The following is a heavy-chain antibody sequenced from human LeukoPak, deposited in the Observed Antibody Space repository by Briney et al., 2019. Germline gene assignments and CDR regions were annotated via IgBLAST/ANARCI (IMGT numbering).Heavy chain of an antibody. CDR3: ARSLRYFDWDAFDI. Sequence: GNSLRLSCAASGFTFSRSGMHWVRQAPGKGLEWVAVISYDGSNKYYADSVKGRFTISRDNSKNTLYLQMNSLRAEDTAVYYCARSLRYFDWDAFDIWGQGTMVTVSS. D-gene: IGHD3-9*01. CDR1: GFTFSRSG. CDR2: ISYDGSNK. J-gene: IGHJ3*02. V-gene: IGHV3-30*03.